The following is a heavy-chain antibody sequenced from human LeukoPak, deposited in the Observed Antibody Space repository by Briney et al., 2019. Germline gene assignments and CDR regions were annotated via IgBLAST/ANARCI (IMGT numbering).Heavy chain of an antibody. D-gene: IGHD3-22*01. CDR3: VCDPIKGPIDSSGYLNGFDY. V-gene: IGHV3-30-3*01. J-gene: IGHJ4*02. Sequence: GGSLRLSCAASGFTFSSYAMHWVRQAPGKGLEWVAVISYDGSNKYYADSVKVRFTISRDNSKNTLYLQMNSLRAEDTAVYYCVCDPIKGPIDSSGYLNGFDYWGQGTLVTVSS. CDR1: GFTFSSYA. CDR2: ISYDGSNK.